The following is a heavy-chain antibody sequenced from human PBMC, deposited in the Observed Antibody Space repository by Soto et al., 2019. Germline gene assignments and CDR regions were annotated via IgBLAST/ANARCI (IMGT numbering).Heavy chain of an antibody. V-gene: IGHV3-74*01. CDR3: ARLPNKSPQN. Sequence: EVQLVESGGGLVQPGGSLRLSCVASGFTFSSYWMHWVRQATGKGLVWVSSISNDGSSIYADPVKGRFTISRDNAKNTLYLQMNSLRAEDTAVYYCARLPNKSPQNWGQGTLVIVSP. CDR1: GFTFSSYW. J-gene: IGHJ1*01. CDR2: ISNDGSS.